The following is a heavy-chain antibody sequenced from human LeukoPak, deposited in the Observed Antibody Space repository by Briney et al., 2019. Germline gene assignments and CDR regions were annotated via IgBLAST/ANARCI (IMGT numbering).Heavy chain of an antibody. CDR1: GYTFTGYY. V-gene: IGHV1-2*02. D-gene: IGHD3-16*01. CDR2: INPNSGGT. Sequence: ASVKVSCKASGYTFTGYYMHWVRQAPGQGLEWMRWINPNSGGTNYAQKFQGRVTMTRDTSISTAYMELSRLRSDDTAVYYCARDWIVRRMITFGGVTGYWGQGTLVTVSS. CDR3: ARDWIVRRMITFGGVTGY. J-gene: IGHJ4*02.